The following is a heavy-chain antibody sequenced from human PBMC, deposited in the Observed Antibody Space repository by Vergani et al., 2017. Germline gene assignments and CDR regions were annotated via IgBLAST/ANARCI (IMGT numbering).Heavy chain of an antibody. CDR3: ARLSYDTTPYLQGGYDC. Sequence: EVQLVESGGGLVKRGGSLRLSCAASGFTFSSYSMNWVRQAPGKGLEWVSSISSSSSYIHYADSVKGRFTISRDNSKNMLYLQMNSLRAEDTAVYYCARLSYDTTPYLQGGYDCWGQGTLVSVSS. V-gene: IGHV3-21*04. CDR1: GFTFSSYS. J-gene: IGHJ4*02. CDR2: ISSSSSYI. D-gene: IGHD3-22*01.